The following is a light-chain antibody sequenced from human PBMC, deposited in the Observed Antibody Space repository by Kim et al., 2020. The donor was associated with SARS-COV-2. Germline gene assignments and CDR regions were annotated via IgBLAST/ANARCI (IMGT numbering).Light chain of an antibody. CDR1: CRDVGGFAF. CDR3: SSYTSSSTVV. CDR2: DGR. J-gene: IGLJ2*01. V-gene: IGLV2-14*03. Sequence: ITRSCPGTCRDVGGFAFVPGYQQHPGKAPRLMIYDGRNRPSGVSNRFCGTESGNTASLTISRLQAEDEADYYCSSYTSSSTVVFGGGTQLTVL.